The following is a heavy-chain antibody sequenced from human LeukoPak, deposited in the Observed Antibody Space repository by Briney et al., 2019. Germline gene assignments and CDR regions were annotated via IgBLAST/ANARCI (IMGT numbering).Heavy chain of an antibody. CDR2: IKPNSGDT. CDR3: ARRSGGVYAGYYYYYMDV. V-gene: IGHV1-2*02. J-gene: IGHJ6*03. Sequence: ASVKVSCKASGFTLTDYIHWVRQDPRQGLQWMGWIKPNSGDTDYAQKFQGRVTMTRDTSISTVYMELSSLRSDDTAVYYCARRSGGVYAGYYYYYMDVWGKGTTVTVSS. CDR1: GFTLTDY. D-gene: IGHD3-10*01.